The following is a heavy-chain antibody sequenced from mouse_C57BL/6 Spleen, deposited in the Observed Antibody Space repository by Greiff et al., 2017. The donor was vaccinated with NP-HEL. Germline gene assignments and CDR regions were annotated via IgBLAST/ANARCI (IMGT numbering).Heavy chain of an antibody. CDR1: GYAFSSSW. J-gene: IGHJ3*01. CDR3: ARFYDYDGGFAY. D-gene: IGHD2-4*01. CDR2: IYPGDGDT. V-gene: IGHV1-82*01. Sequence: VQLQASGPELVKPGASVKISCKASGYAFSSSWMNWVKQRPGKGLEWIGRIYPGDGDTNYNGKFKGKATLTADKSSSTAYMQLSSLTSEDSAVYFCARFYDYDGGFAYWGQGTLVTVSA.